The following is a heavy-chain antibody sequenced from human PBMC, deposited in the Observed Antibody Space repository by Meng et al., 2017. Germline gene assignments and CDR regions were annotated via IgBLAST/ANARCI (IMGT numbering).Heavy chain of an antibody. Sequence: GESLKISCAASGFTFSSYWMSWVRQAPGKGLEWVANIKQDGSEKYYVDSVKGRFTISRDNAKNSLYLQMNSLRAEDTAVYYCARANWRSWDYYYYYGMDVWGQGTTVTVSS. V-gene: IGHV3-7*01. CDR2: IKQDGSEK. CDR1: GFTFSSYW. CDR3: ARANWRSWDYYYYYGMDV. J-gene: IGHJ6*02. D-gene: IGHD1-26*01.